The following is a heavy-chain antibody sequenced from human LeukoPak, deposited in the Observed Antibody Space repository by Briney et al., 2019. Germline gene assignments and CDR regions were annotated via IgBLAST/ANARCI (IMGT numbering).Heavy chain of an antibody. J-gene: IGHJ5*02. CDR1: GFTFSNYW. V-gene: IGHV3-74*01. D-gene: IGHD2-2*01. Sequence: GGSLRLSCAASGFTFSNYWMYWVRQAPGEGLVWVSRISSDGSTTANADSVRGRFTISRDNTKSTLYLQMNRLRAEDTAVYFCARSRHDGWFDPWGQGTLVTVSS. CDR2: ISSDGSTT. CDR3: ARSRHDGWFDP.